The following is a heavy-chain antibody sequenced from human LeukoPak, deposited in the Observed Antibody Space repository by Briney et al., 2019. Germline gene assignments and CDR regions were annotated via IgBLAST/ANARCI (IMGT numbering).Heavy chain of an antibody. CDR2: ISGSDGST. CDR1: GFTFSSYG. Sequence: GGSLRLSCAASGFTFSSYGMSWVRQAPGKGLEWVSAISGSDGSTYYADSVKGRFTISRDNAKNSLYLQMNSLRAEDTAVYYCASIMVRETNWFDPWGQGTLVTVSS. CDR3: ASIMVRETNWFDP. J-gene: IGHJ5*02. V-gene: IGHV3-23*01. D-gene: IGHD3-10*01.